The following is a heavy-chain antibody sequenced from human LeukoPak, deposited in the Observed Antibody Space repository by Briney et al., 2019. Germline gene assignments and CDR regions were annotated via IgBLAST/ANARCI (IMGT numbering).Heavy chain of an antibody. CDR2: IYTSGST. J-gene: IGHJ6*03. CDR3: ARENDFWSGYPIDYSYYMDV. V-gene: IGHV4-4*07. D-gene: IGHD3-3*01. CDR1: GGSISTYY. Sequence: SETLSLTCTVSGGSISTYYWSWIRQPAGKGLEWIGRIYTSGSTNYSPSLKSRVTMSVDTSKNQFSLKLSSVTAADTAVYYCARENDFWSGYPIDYSYYMDVWGKGTTVTVSS.